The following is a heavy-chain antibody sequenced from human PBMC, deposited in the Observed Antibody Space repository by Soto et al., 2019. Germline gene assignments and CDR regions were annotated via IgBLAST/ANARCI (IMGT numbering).Heavy chain of an antibody. CDR2: IDPSDSYT. CDR3: ASAPVGGIAAAGTGYYGMDV. V-gene: IGHV5-10-1*01. J-gene: IGHJ6*02. CDR1: GYSFTSYW. D-gene: IGHD6-13*01. Sequence: GESLKISCKGSGYSFTSYWISRVRQMPGKGLEWMGRIDPSDSYTNYSPSFQGHVTISADKSISTAYLQWSSLKASDTAMYYCASAPVGGIAAAGTGYYGMDVWGQGTTVTVSS.